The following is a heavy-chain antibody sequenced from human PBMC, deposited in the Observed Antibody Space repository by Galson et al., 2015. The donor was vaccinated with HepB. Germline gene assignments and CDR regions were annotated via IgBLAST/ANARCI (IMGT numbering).Heavy chain of an antibody. D-gene: IGHD1-26*01. J-gene: IGHJ4*02. CDR2: ISYDGSNK. CDR1: GFTFSSYG. Sequence: SLRLSCAASGFTFSSYGMHWVRQAPGKGLEWVAVISYDGSNKYYADSVEGRFTISRDNSKNTLYLQMNSLRAEDTAVYYCAKENRGGSPDYWGQGTLVTVSS. V-gene: IGHV3-30*18. CDR3: AKENRGGSPDY.